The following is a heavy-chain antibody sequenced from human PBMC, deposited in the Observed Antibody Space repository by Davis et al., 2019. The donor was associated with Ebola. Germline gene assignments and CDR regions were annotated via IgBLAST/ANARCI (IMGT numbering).Heavy chain of an antibody. CDR3: ARDIEAEIVLVVYAIPD. CDR2: IKQDGSEK. V-gene: IGHV3-7*01. D-gene: IGHD2-8*02. CDR1: GFTLSSYW. J-gene: IGHJ4*02. Sequence: PGGSLRLSCAASGFTLSSYWMSWVRQAPGKGLEWVANIKQDGSEKYYVDSVKGRFTISRDNAKNSLYLQMNSLRAEDTAVYYCARDIEAEIVLVVYAIPDWGQGTLVTVSS.